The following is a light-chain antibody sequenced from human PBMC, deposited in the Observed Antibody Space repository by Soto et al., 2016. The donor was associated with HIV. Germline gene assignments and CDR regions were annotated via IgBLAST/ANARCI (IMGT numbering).Light chain of an antibody. CDR3: QQCFSTPLT. CDR2: AAS. J-gene: IGKJ5*01. V-gene: IGKV1-39*01. Sequence: DIQMTQSPSSLSAYIGDRVTITCRASQMINSYLNWYQQKPGKAPKLLIYAASSLHVGVPSRFTGSGSGTDFSLTITNLQPEDFATYYCQQCFSTPLTFGQGTRLEI. CDR1: QMINSY.